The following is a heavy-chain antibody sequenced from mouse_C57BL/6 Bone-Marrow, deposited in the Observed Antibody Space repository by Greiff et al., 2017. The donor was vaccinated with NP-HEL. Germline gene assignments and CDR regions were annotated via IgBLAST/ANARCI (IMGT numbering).Heavy chain of an antibody. J-gene: IGHJ4*01. V-gene: IGHV1-15*01. Sequence: VQVVESGAELVRPGASVTLSCKASGYTFTDYEMHWVKQTPVHGLEWIGAIDPETGGTAYNQKFKGKAILTADKSSSTAYMELRSLTSEDSAVYYCTRWTTVVATEAMDYWGQGTSVTVSS. D-gene: IGHD1-1*01. CDR1: GYTFTDYE. CDR2: IDPETGGT. CDR3: TRWTTVVATEAMDY.